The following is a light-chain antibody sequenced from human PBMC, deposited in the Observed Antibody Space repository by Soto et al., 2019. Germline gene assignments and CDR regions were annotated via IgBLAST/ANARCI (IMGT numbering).Light chain of an antibody. J-gene: IGKJ4*01. Sequence: EIVLTQSPAALPLPPGERATLSCRASQSVGSSLAWYQQKPGQAPRLLIYGISTRATGLPGRFSGSGFGTEFTLTISSLQSEDLAVYYCQQYNHWPLTFGGGTEVDI. CDR3: QQYNHWPLT. CDR1: QSVGSS. CDR2: GIS. V-gene: IGKV3-15*01.